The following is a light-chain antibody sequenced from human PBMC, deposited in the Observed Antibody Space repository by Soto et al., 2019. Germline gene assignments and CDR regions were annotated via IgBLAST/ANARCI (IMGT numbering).Light chain of an antibody. CDR1: SSDVDGYKY. CDR2: EVS. CDR3: SSYISSSTAVV. V-gene: IGLV2-14*01. Sequence: QSALTQPASVSGSPGQSITISCTGTSSDVDGYKYVSWYQQHPGKAPKRMIYEVSNRPSGVSIRFSGSKSGNTASLTISGLQAEDEAEYYCSSYISSSTAVVFGGGTKLTGL. J-gene: IGLJ2*01.